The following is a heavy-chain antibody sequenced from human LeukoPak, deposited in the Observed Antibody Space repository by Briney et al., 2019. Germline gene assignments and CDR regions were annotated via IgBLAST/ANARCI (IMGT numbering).Heavy chain of an antibody. CDR3: ARSADRSGYFREITLYYFDY. CDR1: GFTFSDFY. Sequence: GGSLRLSCAASGFTFSDFYMTWIRQAPGKGLEWVSYISNRGSTIHYADSVRGRFTISRDNAKKSLYLQMNSLRAEDTAVYYCARSADRSGYFREITLYYFDYWGQGTLVTVSS. V-gene: IGHV3-11*01. D-gene: IGHD3-22*01. CDR2: ISNRGSTI. J-gene: IGHJ4*02.